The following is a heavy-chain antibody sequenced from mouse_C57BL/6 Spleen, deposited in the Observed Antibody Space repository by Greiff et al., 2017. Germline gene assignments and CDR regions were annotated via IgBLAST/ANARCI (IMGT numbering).Heavy chain of an antibody. CDR2: INPSSGYT. CDR1: GYTFTSYT. J-gene: IGHJ4*01. V-gene: IGHV1-4*01. Sequence: VQLQQSGAELARPGASVKMSCKASGYTFTSYTMHWVQQRPGQGLEWIGYINPSSGYTKYNQKFKDKATLTADKSSSTAYMQLSSLTSEDSAVYYCARWGNYEDAMDYWGQGTSVTVSS. D-gene: IGHD2-1*01. CDR3: ARWGNYEDAMDY.